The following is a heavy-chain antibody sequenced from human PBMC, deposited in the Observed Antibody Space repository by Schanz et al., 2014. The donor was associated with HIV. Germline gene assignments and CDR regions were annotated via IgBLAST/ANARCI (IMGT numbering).Heavy chain of an antibody. V-gene: IGHV3-23*01. J-gene: IGHJ6*02. CDR1: EFSFHSHA. Sequence: EVQLLESGGGLAQPGSSLRLACVASEFSFHSHAMSWVRQAPGKGLEWVSSIDSDGESKFYTDSVEGRFTISRDNAKNTLYLQMNSLRAEDTAVYYCANTEFPYSSSSDYYYGMDVWDQGTTVTVSS. CDR3: ANTEFPYSSSSDYYYGMDV. CDR2: IDSDGESK. D-gene: IGHD6-6*01.